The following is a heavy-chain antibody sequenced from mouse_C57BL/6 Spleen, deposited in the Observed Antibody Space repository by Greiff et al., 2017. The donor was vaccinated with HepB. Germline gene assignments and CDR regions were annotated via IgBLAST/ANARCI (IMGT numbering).Heavy chain of an antibody. Sequence: VQLQQSGAELVKPGASVKISCKASGYAFSSYWMNWVKQRPGKGLEWIGQIYPGDGDTNYNGKFKGKATLTADKSSSTAYMQLSSLTSEDSAVYFCARSLLRLYYFDYWGQGTTLTVSS. V-gene: IGHV1-80*01. CDR2: IYPGDGDT. CDR1: GYAFSSYW. J-gene: IGHJ2*01. D-gene: IGHD1-1*01. CDR3: ARSLLRLYYFDY.